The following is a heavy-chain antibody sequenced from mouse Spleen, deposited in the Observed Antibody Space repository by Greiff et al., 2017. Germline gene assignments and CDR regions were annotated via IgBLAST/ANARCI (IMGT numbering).Heavy chain of an antibody. V-gene: IGHV1-55*01. D-gene: IGHD2-3*01. CDR1: GYTFTSYW. CDR3: ARKGGYYEAMDY. J-gene: IGHJ4*01. Sequence: QVQLKQPGAELVKPGASVKMSCKASGYTFTSYWITWVKQRPGQGLEWIGDIYPGSGSTNYNEKFKSKATLTVDTSSSTAYMQLSSLTSEDSAVYYCARKGGYYEAMDYWGQGTSVTVSS. CDR2: IYPGSGST.